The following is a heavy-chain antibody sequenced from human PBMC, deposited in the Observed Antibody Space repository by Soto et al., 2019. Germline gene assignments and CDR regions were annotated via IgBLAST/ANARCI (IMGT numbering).Heavy chain of an antibody. CDR1: GFTFNSYA. CDR2: ISGSGGST. V-gene: IGHV3-23*01. CDR3: SKGGYYDFWGRHHGIHV. Sequence: EVQLLESGGGLVQPGGSLRLSCAASGFTFNSYAMSWVRQAPGKGLEWVSAISGSGGSTYYADSVKGRFTISRDNSKNTLSPQVTSLGADVTVVYYCSKGGYYDFWGRHHGIHVWGRGPTVTVSS. D-gene: IGHD3-3*01. J-gene: IGHJ6*02.